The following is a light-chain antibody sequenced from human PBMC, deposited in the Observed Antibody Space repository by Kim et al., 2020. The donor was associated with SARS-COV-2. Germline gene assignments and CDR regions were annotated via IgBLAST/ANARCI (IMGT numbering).Light chain of an antibody. CDR1: SSDVGGYNY. CDR2: DVS. V-gene: IGLV2-23*02. Sequence: QSVLTQPASVSGSPGQSITISCTGTSSDVGGYNYVSWYQQHPGKAPKLMIYDVSKRPSGVSNRFSGSKSGNTASLTISGLQAEDEADYYCCSYAGSSTWVFGGGTQLTVL. CDR3: CSYAGSSTWV. J-gene: IGLJ3*02.